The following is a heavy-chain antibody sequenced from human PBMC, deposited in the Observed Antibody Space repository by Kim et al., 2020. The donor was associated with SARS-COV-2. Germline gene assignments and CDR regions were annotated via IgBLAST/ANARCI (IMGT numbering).Heavy chain of an antibody. CDR2: INHSGST. CDR1: GGSFSGYY. J-gene: IGHJ6*01. CDR3: ARVRDIAAIYYYYGMDV. V-gene: IGHV4-34*01. Sequence: SETLSLTCAVYGGSFSGYYWSWIRQPPGKGLEWIGEINHSGSTNYNPSLKSRVTISVDTSKNQFSLKLSSVTAADTAVYYCARVRDIAAIYYYYGMDVWG. D-gene: IGHD6-6*01.